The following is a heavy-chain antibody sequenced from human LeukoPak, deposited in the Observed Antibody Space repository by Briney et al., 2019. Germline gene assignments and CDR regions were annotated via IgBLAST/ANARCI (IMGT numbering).Heavy chain of an antibody. V-gene: IGHV1-24*01. CDR1: GYTLTELS. D-gene: IGHD6-13*01. CDR2: FDPEDGET. J-gene: IGHJ5*02. CDR3: ATYGGSSWYLYSFDP. Sequence: ASVKVSCKVSGYTLTELSMHWVRQAPGKGLEWMGGFDPEDGETIYAQKFQGRVTMTEDTSTDTAYMELSSLRSEDTAVYYCATYGGSSWYLYSFDPGGQGTLVTVSS.